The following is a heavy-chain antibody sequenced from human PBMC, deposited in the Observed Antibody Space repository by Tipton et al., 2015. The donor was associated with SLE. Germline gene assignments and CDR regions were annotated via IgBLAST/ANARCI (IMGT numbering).Heavy chain of an antibody. CDR2: MSSSSSYI. Sequence: SLRLSCAASGFTFSSYSMNWVRQAPGKGLDWVSSMSSSSSYIYYADSVKGRFTISRDNAKNSLYLQMNSLRAEDTAVYYCARVGDGHAPDYCGQGTLVTVSS. CDR3: ARVGDGHAPDY. J-gene: IGHJ4*02. CDR1: GFTFSSYS. D-gene: IGHD5-24*01. V-gene: IGHV3-21*03.